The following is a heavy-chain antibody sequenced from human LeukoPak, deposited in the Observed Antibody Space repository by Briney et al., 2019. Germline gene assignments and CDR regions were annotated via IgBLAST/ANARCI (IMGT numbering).Heavy chain of an antibody. Sequence: GGSLRLTCLGSGFNFRYFWMSWVRQAPGKGLEWVANINHDGRETYYADSVKGRFIISRDNAKDSLYLQMNSLRAEDAAVYYCAKGYIIAGRQWYLDLWGRGTLVGVSS. CDR2: INHDGRET. CDR3: AKGYIIAGRQWYLDL. CDR1: GFNFRYFW. V-gene: IGHV3-7*01. J-gene: IGHJ2*01. D-gene: IGHD6-13*01.